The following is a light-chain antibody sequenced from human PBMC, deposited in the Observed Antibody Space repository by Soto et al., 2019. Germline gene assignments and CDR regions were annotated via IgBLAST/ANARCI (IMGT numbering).Light chain of an antibody. J-gene: IGLJ1*01. CDR1: SSNIGAGYD. CDR3: QSYDSTLSDRYV. CDR2: GNI. V-gene: IGLV1-40*01. Sequence: QSVLTQPPSVSGAPGQSVTISCTGSSSNIGAGYDVHWYQQRPGTAPKLLIFGNINRPSGVPDRFSGSKSGTSASLTITGLQAEDEGDYYCQSYDSTLSDRYVFGTGTKPTVL.